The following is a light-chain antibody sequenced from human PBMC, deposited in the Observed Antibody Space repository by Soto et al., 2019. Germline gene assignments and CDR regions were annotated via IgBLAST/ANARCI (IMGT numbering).Light chain of an antibody. CDR3: QQYDVWPPIT. CDR2: RAT. V-gene: IGKV3-15*01. Sequence: EVVLTQSPAALSVSPGDTATLSCRASQSVVDNLAWYQQRPGQSPRLLIYRATSRATGVPARFSGSGSGTEFTLTIRSLQSEDFAVYYCQQYDVWPPITFGQGTRLEF. J-gene: IGKJ5*01. CDR1: QSVVDN.